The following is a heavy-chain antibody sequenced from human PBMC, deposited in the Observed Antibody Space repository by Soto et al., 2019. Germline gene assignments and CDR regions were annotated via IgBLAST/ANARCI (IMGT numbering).Heavy chain of an antibody. J-gene: IGHJ4*02. Sequence: EVQLLESGGGLVQPGGSLRLSCAASGFTFSNYSMSWVRQAPGKGLEWVSTISGSGGSTYYADSVKGRFIISKDNSKNTLYQQKNSLRAEDTAVYYCAKGAGEVAGSGLGYWGQGTLVTVSS. V-gene: IGHV3-23*01. CDR2: ISGSGGST. CDR1: GFTFSNYS. CDR3: AKGAGEVAGSGLGY. D-gene: IGHD3-10*01.